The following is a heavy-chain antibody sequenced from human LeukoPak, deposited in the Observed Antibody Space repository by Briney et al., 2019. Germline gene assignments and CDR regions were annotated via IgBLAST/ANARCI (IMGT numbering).Heavy chain of an antibody. V-gene: IGHV4-59*08. CDR2: IYYSGST. D-gene: IGHD3-16*01. CDR1: GGSISSYY. Sequence: SETLSLTCTVSGGSISSYYWSWIRQPPGKGLEWIGYIYYSGSTNYNPSLKSRVTISEDTSKNQFFLKLSSVTAADTAVYYFARQLRGALDYWGQGTLVTVSS. J-gene: IGHJ4*02. CDR3: ARQLRGALDY.